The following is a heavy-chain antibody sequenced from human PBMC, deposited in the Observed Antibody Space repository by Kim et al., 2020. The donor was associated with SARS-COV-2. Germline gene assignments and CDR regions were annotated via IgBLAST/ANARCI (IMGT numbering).Heavy chain of an antibody. Sequence: NPSLKSRVTISVDTSKNQFSLKLTSVTAADTAVYFCARFYCSGGSCFSGYWGQGTLVTVSS. CDR3: ARFYCSGGSCFSGY. V-gene: IGHV4-59*01. D-gene: IGHD2-15*01. J-gene: IGHJ4*02.